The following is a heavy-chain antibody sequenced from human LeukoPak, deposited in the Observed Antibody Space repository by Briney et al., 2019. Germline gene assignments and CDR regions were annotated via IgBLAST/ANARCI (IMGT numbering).Heavy chain of an antibody. V-gene: IGHV4-39*07. Sequence: SETLSLTCSVSGGSLSGRSYYWGWIRQPPGKGLEWIGSVYYSGSTNYNPSLKSRVTISVDTSKNQFSLKLSSVTAADTAVYYCARDTNPYGSGYYGMDVWGQGTTVTVSS. J-gene: IGHJ6*02. CDR3: ARDTNPYGSGYYGMDV. CDR2: VYYSGST. CDR1: GGSLSGRSYY. D-gene: IGHD3-10*01.